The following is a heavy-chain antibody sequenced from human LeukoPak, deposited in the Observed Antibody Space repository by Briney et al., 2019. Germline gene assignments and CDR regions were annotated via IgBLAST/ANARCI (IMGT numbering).Heavy chain of an antibody. V-gene: IGHV3-23*01. Sequence: PGGSLRLSCAVSGFTFSSYGMSWVRQAPGKGLEWVSAISGSGGSTYYADSVKGRFTISRDNAKNSLYLQMNSLRAEDTAVYYCARDDNSSWYYRWLVAFDIWGQGTMVTVSS. J-gene: IGHJ3*02. CDR3: ARDDNSSWYYRWLVAFDI. D-gene: IGHD6-13*01. CDR2: ISGSGGST. CDR1: GFTFSSYG.